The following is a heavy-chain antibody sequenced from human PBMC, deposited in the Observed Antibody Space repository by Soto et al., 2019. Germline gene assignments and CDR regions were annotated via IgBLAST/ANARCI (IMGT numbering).Heavy chain of an antibody. CDR1: GFTFSSYG. CDR2: ISYDGSNK. Sequence: GGSLRLSCAASGFTFSSYGMHWVRQAPGKGLEWVAVISYDGSNKYYADSVKGRFTISRDNSKNTLYLQMNSLRAEDTAVYYCANLIWGVWEPIRTIVDYWGQGTLVTVSS. J-gene: IGHJ4*02. V-gene: IGHV3-30*18. CDR3: ANLIWGVWEPIRTIVDY. D-gene: IGHD1-26*01.